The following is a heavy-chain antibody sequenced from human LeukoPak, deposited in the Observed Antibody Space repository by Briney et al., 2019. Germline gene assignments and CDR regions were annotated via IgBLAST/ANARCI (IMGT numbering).Heavy chain of an antibody. V-gene: IGHV1-18*01. Sequence: ASVKVSCKASGYTFTNYVISWARQAPGQGLEWMGWVSTYSGNTNYAQKFQGRITMTTDTSTSTAYMDPRNLRYDDTAVYYCARFTGLDYWGQGTPITVSS. CDR2: VSTYSGNT. CDR3: ARFTGLDY. J-gene: IGHJ4*02. CDR1: GYTFTNYV.